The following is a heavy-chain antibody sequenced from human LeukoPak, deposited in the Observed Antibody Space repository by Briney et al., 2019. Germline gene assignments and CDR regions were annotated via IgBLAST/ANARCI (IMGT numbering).Heavy chain of an antibody. CDR3: ARDGTTVSPAV. V-gene: IGHV4-34*01. CDR2: INHSGST. CDR1: GGSFSGYY. J-gene: IGHJ6*04. D-gene: IGHD4-17*01. Sequence: KPSETLSLTCAVYGGSFSGYYWSWIRQPPGKGLEWIGEINHSGSTNYNPSLKSRVTISIDTSKNQLSLKLSSVTAADTAVYYCARDGTTVSPAVWGKGTTVTVSS.